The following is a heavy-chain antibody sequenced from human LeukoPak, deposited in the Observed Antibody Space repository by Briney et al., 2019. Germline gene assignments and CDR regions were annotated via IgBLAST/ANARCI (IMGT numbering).Heavy chain of an antibody. D-gene: IGHD3-16*01. CDR1: GFTFSSSW. J-gene: IGHJ4*02. Sequence: GGSLRLSCAASGFTFSSSWMTWVRQAPGKGLEWVANIMEDGSEYNYVDSVKGRFTISRDNAKKSLYLQMNSLRAEDTAVYYCARDSAYFRFDYWGQGTLVTVSS. V-gene: IGHV3-7*01. CDR3: ARDSAYFRFDY. CDR2: IMEDGSEY.